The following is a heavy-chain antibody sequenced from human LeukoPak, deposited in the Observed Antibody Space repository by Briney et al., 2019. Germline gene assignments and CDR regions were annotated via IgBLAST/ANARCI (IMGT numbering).Heavy chain of an antibody. CDR3: AKVSEADATIVSAFDI. CDR2: ISSSGSTI. J-gene: IGHJ3*02. D-gene: IGHD1-26*01. V-gene: IGHV3-48*03. Sequence: PGGSLRLSCAASGFTFSSYEMNWVRQAPGKGLEWVSYISSSGSTIYYADSVKGRFTISRDNAKNSLYLQMNSLRAEDTAVYYCAKVSEADATIVSAFDIWGQGTMVTVSS. CDR1: GFTFSSYE.